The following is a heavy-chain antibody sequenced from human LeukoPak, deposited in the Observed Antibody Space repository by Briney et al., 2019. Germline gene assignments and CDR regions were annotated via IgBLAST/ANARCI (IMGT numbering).Heavy chain of an antibody. CDR1: GVAFNSYV. CDR2: ISGSGSGT. V-gene: IGHV3-23*01. CDR3: VQEGPRGLAFDI. J-gene: IGHJ3*02. Sequence: GGSLRLSCEASGVAFNSYVMSWVRQAPGKGPEWVSGISGSGSGTYYADSVKGRFAISRDNSKNTLYLQMNSLRVEDTAVYYCVQEGPRGLAFDIWGQGTKVTVSS.